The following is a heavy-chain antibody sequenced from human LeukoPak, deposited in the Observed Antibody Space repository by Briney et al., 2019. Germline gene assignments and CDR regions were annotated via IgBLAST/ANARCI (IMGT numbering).Heavy chain of an antibody. J-gene: IGHJ6*03. CDR3: ARSGSGRYYYMDV. CDR2: IYYSGST. Sequence: SETLSLTCTVSGGSTSSYYWSWIRQPPGKGLEWIGYIYYSGSTNYNPSLKSRVTISVDTSKNQFSLKLSSVTAADTAVYYCARSGSGRYYYMDVWGKGTTVTVSS. CDR1: GGSTSSYY. D-gene: IGHD3-10*01. V-gene: IGHV4-59*08.